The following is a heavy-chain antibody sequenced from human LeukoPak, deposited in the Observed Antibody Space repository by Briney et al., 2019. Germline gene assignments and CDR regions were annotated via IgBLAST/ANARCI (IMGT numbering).Heavy chain of an antibody. CDR1: GYSISSGYY. D-gene: IGHD3-10*01. Sequence: SETLSLTCTVSGYSISSGYYWGWIRQPPRKGLEWIGSVYHSGSTYYTPSLKSRVTFSVDTSKNQFSLKLSSVTAADTAVYYCAKSSGSLFDPWGQGTLVTVSS. V-gene: IGHV4-38-2*02. J-gene: IGHJ5*02. CDR2: VYHSGST. CDR3: AKSSGSLFDP.